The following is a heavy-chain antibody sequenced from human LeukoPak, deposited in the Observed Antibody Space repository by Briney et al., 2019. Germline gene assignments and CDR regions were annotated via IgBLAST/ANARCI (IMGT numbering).Heavy chain of an antibody. D-gene: IGHD1-26*01. CDR1: GGSISSSSYY. CDR2: IYYSGST. V-gene: IGHV4-39*01. J-gene: IGHJ4*02. CDR3: ARRSGSYYATHFDY. Sequence: PSETLSLTCTVSGGSISSSSYYWGWIRQPPGKGLEWIGSIYYSGSTYYNPSLKSRVTISVDTSKNQFSLKLSSVTAADTAVYYRARRSGSYYATHFDYWGQGTLVTVSS.